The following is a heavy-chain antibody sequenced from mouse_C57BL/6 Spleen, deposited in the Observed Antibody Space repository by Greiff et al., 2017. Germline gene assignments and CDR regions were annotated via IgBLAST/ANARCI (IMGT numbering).Heavy chain of an antibody. CDR1: GYAFSSSW. V-gene: IGHV1-82*01. CDR3: ARSAYYCGDYFDY. CDR2: IYPGDGDT. D-gene: IGHD1-1*01. J-gene: IGHJ2*01. Sequence: QVQLQQSGPELVKPGASVKISCKASGYAFSSSWMNWVKQRPGKGLEGIGRIYPGDGDTNYNGKFKGKATLTADKSSSTAYMQLSSLTSEDSAVYFCARSAYYCGDYFDYWGQGTTLTVSS.